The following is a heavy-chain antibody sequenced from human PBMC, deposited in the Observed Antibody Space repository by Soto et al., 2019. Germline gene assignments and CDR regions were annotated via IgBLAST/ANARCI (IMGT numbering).Heavy chain of an antibody. Sequence: GGSLRLSCAASGFTFSSYWMSWVRQAPGKGLEWVANIKQDGSEKYYVDSVKGRFTISRDNAENSLYLQMNSLRVEDTAVYYCTRSQWELLRADYWGQGTLVTVSS. D-gene: IGHD1-26*01. CDR3: TRSQWELLRADY. J-gene: IGHJ4*02. CDR2: IKQDGSEK. CDR1: GFTFSSYW. V-gene: IGHV3-7*03.